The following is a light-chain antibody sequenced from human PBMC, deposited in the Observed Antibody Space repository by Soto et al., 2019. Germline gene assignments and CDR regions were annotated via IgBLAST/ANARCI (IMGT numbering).Light chain of an antibody. CDR2: DTS. CDR1: ESVNSNC. V-gene: IGKV3-20*01. J-gene: IGKJ3*01. CDR3: HQYGSSQFT. Sequence: EIVLMQSPGTLSLSPGEGATLSCRASESVNSNCLAWYQQKPGQAPTVLIFDTSRRATGVPDRFSGSGSGTDFTLTISRLEPDDFALYYCHQYGSSQFTFDPGTKVNIK.